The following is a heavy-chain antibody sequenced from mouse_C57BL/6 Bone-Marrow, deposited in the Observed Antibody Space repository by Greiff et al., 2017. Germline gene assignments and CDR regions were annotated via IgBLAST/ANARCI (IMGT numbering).Heavy chain of an antibody. V-gene: IGHV5-4*01. J-gene: IGHJ3*01. CDR1: GFTFSSYA. D-gene: IGHD1-1*01. Sequence: EVQGVESGGGLVKPGGSLKLSCGASGFTFSSYAMSWVRQTPEKRLEWVATISDGGSYTYYPDNVKGRFTISRDNAKNNLYLQMSHLKSEDTAMYYCARERVDWFAYWGQGTLVTVSA. CDR2: ISDGGSYT. CDR3: ARERVDWFAY.